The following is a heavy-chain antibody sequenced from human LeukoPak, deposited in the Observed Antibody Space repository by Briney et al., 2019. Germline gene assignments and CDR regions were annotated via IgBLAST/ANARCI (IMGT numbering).Heavy chain of an antibody. CDR2: INPNSGGT. D-gene: IGHD3-16*01. V-gene: IGHV1-2*02. Sequence: ASVKVSCKASGYTFIGYYMHWARQAPGQGLEWMGWINPNSGGTNYAQKFQGRVTMTRDTSISTVYMELSRLRSDDTAVYYCARGHTLRANDYWGQGTLVTVSS. CDR3: ARGHTLRANDY. CDR1: GYTFIGYY. J-gene: IGHJ4*02.